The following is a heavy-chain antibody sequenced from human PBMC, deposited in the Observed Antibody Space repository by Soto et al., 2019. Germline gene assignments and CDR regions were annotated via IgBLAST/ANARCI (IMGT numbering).Heavy chain of an antibody. Sequence: TTSETLSLTCTVSGGSISSGGYYWSWIRQHPGKGLEWIGYIYYSGSTYYNPSLKSRVTISVDTSKNQFSLKLSSVTAADTAVYYCARRGDVQTFDYWGQGTLVTVSS. J-gene: IGHJ4*02. CDR3: ARRGDVQTFDY. CDR1: GGSISSGGYY. CDR2: IYYSGST. V-gene: IGHV4-31*03. D-gene: IGHD3-16*01.